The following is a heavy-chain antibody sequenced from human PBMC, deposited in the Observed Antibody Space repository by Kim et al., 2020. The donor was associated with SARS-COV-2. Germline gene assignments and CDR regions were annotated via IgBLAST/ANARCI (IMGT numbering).Heavy chain of an antibody. CDR2: IYHSGST. CDR1: GGSISSSSYY. J-gene: IGHJ5*02. CDR3: ARGLTMIVVVIPGGWFDP. D-gene: IGHD3-22*01. Sequence: SETLSLTCIVSGGSISSSSYYWGWIRQPPGKGLEWIGSIYHSGSTYYNPSLKSRVTISVDTSKNQFSLKLSSVTAADTAVYYCARGLTMIVVVIPGGWFDPWGQGTLVTVSS. V-gene: IGHV4-39*01.